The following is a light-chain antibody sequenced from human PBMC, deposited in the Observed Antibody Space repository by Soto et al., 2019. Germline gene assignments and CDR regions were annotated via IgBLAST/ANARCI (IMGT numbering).Light chain of an antibody. CDR3: QQASSFPPT. V-gene: IGKV1-12*01. J-gene: IGKJ5*01. Sequence: DIQMTQSPSSVSASVGDRVTITCRASQDISSWLAWYQRKPGKAPKIMIYAASSLQGGVPSRFSGSGSGTEFTLTISSLQPEDFATYYCQQASSFPPTFGQGTRLDIK. CDR2: AAS. CDR1: QDISSW.